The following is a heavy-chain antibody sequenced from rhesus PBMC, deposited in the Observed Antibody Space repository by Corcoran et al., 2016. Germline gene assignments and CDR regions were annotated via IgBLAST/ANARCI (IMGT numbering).Heavy chain of an antibody. CDR1: GGSISSNN. J-gene: IGHJ4*01. Sequence: QLQLQESGPGLVKPSETLSLTCAVSGGSISSNNWSWIRQPPGKGLESIGRISGGCGSTDYNTCRKCRVTISTDTSKNQVSLKLGSMTAADTAVYYCARGGYGYPFDFWGQGVLVTVSS. CDR2: ISGGCGST. D-gene: IGHD5-36*01. V-gene: IGHV4-173*01. CDR3: ARGGYGYPFDF.